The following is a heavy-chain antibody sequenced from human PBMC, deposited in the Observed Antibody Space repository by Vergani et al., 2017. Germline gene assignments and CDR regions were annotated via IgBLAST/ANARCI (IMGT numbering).Heavy chain of an antibody. CDR2: ISAYNGNT. CDR1: GYTFTSYG. D-gene: IGHD2-15*01. Sequence: QVQLVQSGAEVKKPGASVKVSCKASGYTFTSYGISWVRQAPGQGLEWMGWISAYNGNTNYAQKLQGRVTMTTDTSTSTAYMELRSLRSDDTAVYDWARGGIRCAGYCSGGSYRQLYYYYGMDVWGQGTTVTVSS. CDR3: ARGGIRCAGYCSGGSYRQLYYYYGMDV. J-gene: IGHJ6*02. V-gene: IGHV1-18*01.